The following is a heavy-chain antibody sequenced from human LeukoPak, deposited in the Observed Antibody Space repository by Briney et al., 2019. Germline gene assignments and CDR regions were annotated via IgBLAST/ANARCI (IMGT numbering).Heavy chain of an antibody. Sequence: ASVKVSCRVSGYTLTELSMHWARQAPGKGLEWMGGFDPEDGETIYAQKFQGRVTMTEDTSTDTAYMELSSLRSEDTAVYYCATSLGGIVGEKKDWGQGTLVTVSS. D-gene: IGHD1-26*01. J-gene: IGHJ4*02. CDR1: GYTLTELS. CDR3: ATSLGGIVGEKKD. CDR2: FDPEDGET. V-gene: IGHV1-24*01.